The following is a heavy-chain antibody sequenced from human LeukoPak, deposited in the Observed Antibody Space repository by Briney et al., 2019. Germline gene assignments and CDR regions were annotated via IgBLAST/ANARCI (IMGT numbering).Heavy chain of an antibody. D-gene: IGHD2/OR15-2a*01. J-gene: IGHJ3*02. V-gene: IGHV4-59*01. CDR2: IYYSGST. Sequence: SETLSLTCTVSGGSISSYYWSWIRQPPGKGLEWIGYIYYSGSTNYNPSLKSRVTISVDTSKNQFSLKLSSVTAADTAVYYCARFLDAFDIWSQGTMVTVSS. CDR1: GGSISSYY. CDR3: ARFLDAFDI.